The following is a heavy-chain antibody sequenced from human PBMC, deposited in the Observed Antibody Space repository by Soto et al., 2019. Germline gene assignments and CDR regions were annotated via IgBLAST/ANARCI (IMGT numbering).Heavy chain of an antibody. CDR2: ISPGSRYP. D-gene: IGHD2-15*01. Sequence: GESLKISCAGSGFTFGDSYISWIRQAPGKGLEWLSYISPGSRYPAYADSVKGRFTISRDNAKRSLYLQMMSLTAEDTAIYYCVRGGGGGLFDPWGQGTMVTVSS. V-gene: IGHV3-11*06. CDR3: VRGGGGGLFDP. J-gene: IGHJ5*02. CDR1: GFTFGDSY.